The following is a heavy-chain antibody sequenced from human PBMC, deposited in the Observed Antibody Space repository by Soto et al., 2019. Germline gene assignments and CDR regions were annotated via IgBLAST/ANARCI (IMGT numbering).Heavy chain of an antibody. Sequence: PSETLSLTCAVYGGLFSGYYWTWIRQPPGKGLEWIGQINHSGTTNYNPSLKSRVTISVDTSKNQFSLKLSSVTAADTAVYYCARDYYEYVWGNYHYFFFDYWGQRPLVTVSS. CDR1: GGLFSGYY. J-gene: IGHJ4*02. V-gene: IGHV4-34*01. CDR2: INHSGTT. CDR3: ARDYYEYVWGNYHYFFFDY. D-gene: IGHD3-16*02.